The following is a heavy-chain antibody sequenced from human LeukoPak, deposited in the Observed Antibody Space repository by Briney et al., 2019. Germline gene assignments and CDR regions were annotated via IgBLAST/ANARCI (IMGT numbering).Heavy chain of an antibody. D-gene: IGHD6-13*01. J-gene: IGHJ5*02. CDR1: GDSVSSNSAA. V-gene: IGHV6-1*01. CDR2: TYYRSKWYN. CDR3: ARIQTKQLVIFVPWFDP. Sequence: SQTLSLTCAISGDSVSSNSAAWNWIRQSPSRGLEWLGRTYYRSKWYNDYAVSVKSRITINPDTSKNQFSLKLSSVTAADTAVYYCARIQTKQLVIFVPWFDPWGQGTLVTVSS.